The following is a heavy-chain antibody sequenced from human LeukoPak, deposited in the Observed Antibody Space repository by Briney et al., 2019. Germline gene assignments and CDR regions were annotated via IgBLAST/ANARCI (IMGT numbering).Heavy chain of an antibody. D-gene: IGHD3-22*01. J-gene: IGHJ3*02. CDR2: IYYSGST. V-gene: IGHV4-39*01. CDR1: GGSISSSSYY. Sequence: SETLSLICTVSGGSISSSSYYWGWIRQPPGKGLEWNGSIYYSGSTYYTPSLKSPVTISVHKSQNQFSLKLSALTAADTAVYYCARHVSMIVVVIGGAFDIWGQGTMVTVSS. CDR3: ARHVSMIVVVIGGAFDI.